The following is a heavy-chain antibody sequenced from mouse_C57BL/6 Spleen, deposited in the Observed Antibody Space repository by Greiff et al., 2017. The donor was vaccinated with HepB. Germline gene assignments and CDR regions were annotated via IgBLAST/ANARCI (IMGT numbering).Heavy chain of an antibody. CDR1: GYTFTSYW. Sequence: VQLQQPGAELVKPGASVKLSCKASGYTFTSYWMHWVKQRPGQGLEWIGMIHPNSGSTNYNEKFKSKATLTVDKSSSTAYMQLSSLTSEDSAVYYCARRNYYSNPYAMDYWGQGTSVTVSS. V-gene: IGHV1-64*01. D-gene: IGHD2-5*01. J-gene: IGHJ4*01. CDR2: IHPNSGST. CDR3: ARRNYYSNPYAMDY.